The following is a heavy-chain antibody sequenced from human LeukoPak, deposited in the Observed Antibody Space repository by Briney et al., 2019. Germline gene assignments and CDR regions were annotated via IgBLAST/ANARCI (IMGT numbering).Heavy chain of an antibody. Sequence: ASVKVSCKASGYTFTGYYMHWVRQAPGQGLELIGWINPNSGGTNYAQKFQGRVTMTRDTSISTAYMELSRLRSDDTAVYYCARDAHYYDSSGYYYYYYYMDVWGKGTTVTVSS. D-gene: IGHD3-22*01. V-gene: IGHV1-2*02. CDR3: ARDAHYYDSSGYYYYYYYMDV. CDR2: INPNSGGT. CDR1: GYTFTGYY. J-gene: IGHJ6*03.